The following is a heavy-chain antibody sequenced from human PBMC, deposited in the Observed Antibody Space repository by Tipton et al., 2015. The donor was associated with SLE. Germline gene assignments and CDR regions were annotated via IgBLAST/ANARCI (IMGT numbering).Heavy chain of an antibody. J-gene: IGHJ3*02. CDR1: GGSISSHY. Sequence: TLSLTCTVSGGSISSHYWIWIRQPPGKTLEWIGYIYSGGSTNYNPSLKSRVSISVDTSKNQISLKLSSVTAADTAGYYCARVGDYGDAFDIWGQGTMVTVSS. D-gene: IGHD4-17*01. CDR2: IYSGGST. CDR3: ARVGDYGDAFDI. V-gene: IGHV4-59*11.